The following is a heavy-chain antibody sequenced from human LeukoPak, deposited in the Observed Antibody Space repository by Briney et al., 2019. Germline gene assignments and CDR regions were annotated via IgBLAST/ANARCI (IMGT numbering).Heavy chain of an antibody. V-gene: IGHV1-69*04. CDR2: IIPIFGIA. CDR1: GGTFSSYA. D-gene: IGHD2-2*01. J-gene: IGHJ5*02. Sequence: SVKVSCKASGGTFSSYAISWVRQAPGQGLEWMGRIIPIFGIANYAQKFQGRVTITADKSTSTAYMELSSLRSGDTAVYYCARGGSTSFDNWFDPWGQGTLVTVSS. CDR3: ARGGSTSFDNWFDP.